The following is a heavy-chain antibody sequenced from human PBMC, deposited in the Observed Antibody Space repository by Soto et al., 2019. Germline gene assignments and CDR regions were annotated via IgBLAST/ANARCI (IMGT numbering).Heavy chain of an antibody. CDR2: IYHSGTT. CDR1: GFSIRSGYF. Sequence: SETLSLTCAVSGFSIRSGYFWGWIRQPPGKGPEWLGSIYHSGTTYYNPSVKGRVTISVDTSKNQFSLKMSSVTAADTAVYYCARDSSGYYWFDPWGQGTLVTVSS. J-gene: IGHJ5*02. CDR3: ARDSSGYYWFDP. D-gene: IGHD3-22*01. V-gene: IGHV4-38-2*02.